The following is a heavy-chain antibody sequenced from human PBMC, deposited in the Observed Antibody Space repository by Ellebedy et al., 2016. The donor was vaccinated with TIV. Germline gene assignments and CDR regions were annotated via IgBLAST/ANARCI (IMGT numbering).Heavy chain of an antibody. Sequence: WVRQAPGKGLEWIGSIYYSGNTYYNPSLKSRVTISVDTSKNQFSLKLSSVTAADTDVYYCARHFADSSGYYRGYYYYGMDVWGQGTTVTVSS. CDR2: IYYSGNT. J-gene: IGHJ6*02. CDR3: ARHFADSSGYYRGYYYYGMDV. D-gene: IGHD3-22*01. V-gene: IGHV4-39*01.